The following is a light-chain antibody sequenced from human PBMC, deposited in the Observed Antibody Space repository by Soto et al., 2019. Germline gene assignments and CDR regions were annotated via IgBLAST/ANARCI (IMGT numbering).Light chain of an antibody. CDR2: YDS. CDR3: QVWVGSSDHYV. Sequence: SYELTQPPSVSVAPGKTARITCGGTNIGSKSVHWYQQKPGQAPVLVIYYDSDRPSGIPERFSGSNSGNTATLTISRVEAGDEGDYYCQVWVGSSDHYVFGTGTKLTVL. J-gene: IGLJ1*01. CDR1: NIGSKS. V-gene: IGLV3-21*04.